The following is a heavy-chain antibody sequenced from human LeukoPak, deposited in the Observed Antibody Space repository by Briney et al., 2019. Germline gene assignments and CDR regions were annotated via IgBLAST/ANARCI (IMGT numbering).Heavy chain of an antibody. CDR1: GFTFSSYW. CDR3: ASHPYGSGSYLVY. CDR2: IKQDGSEK. Sequence: GGSLRLSCAASGFTFSSYWMSWVRQAPGKGLEWVANIKQDGSEKYYVDSVEGRFTISRDNAKNSLYLQMNSLRAEDTAVYYCASHPYGSGSYLVYWGQGTLVTVSS. J-gene: IGHJ4*02. V-gene: IGHV3-7*01. D-gene: IGHD3-10*01.